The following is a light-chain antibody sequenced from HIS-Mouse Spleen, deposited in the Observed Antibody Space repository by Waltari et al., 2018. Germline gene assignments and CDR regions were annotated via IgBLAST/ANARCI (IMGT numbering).Light chain of an antibody. Sequence: EIVMTQSPATLSVSPGERATLSCRASQSVSSNLAWYQQKPGQAPRLLIYGASTRATGIPARFSGSVSGTESPLTISAMQSEDFAVYYCQQYNNWPRTFGQGTKVEIK. V-gene: IGKV3-15*01. CDR3: QQYNNWPRT. CDR1: QSVSSN. CDR2: GAS. J-gene: IGKJ1*01.